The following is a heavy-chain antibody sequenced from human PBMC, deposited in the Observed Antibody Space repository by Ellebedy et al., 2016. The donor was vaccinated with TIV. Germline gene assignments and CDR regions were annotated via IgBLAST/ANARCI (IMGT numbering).Heavy chain of an antibody. J-gene: IGHJ6*02. CDR2: ISDSGSMI. CDR3: ARISSGRSLSGLDV. CDR1: GFSSSDYY. D-gene: IGHD6-19*01. V-gene: IGHV3-11*01. Sequence: GESLKISCAASGFSSSDYYMSWIRQAPGKGLEWVSYISDSGSMIHYADSVKGRFTISRDNSKNSLYLQMNNLRAEDTAVYYCARISSGRSLSGLDVWGQGTTVTVSS.